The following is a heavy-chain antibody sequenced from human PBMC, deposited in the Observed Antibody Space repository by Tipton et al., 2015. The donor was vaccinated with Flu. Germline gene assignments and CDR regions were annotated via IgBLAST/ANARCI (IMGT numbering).Heavy chain of an antibody. Sequence: TLSLTCIVSGDYISDYYWNWIRQSPGGGLEWLGYIHHTGKTNQNPSLKSRLTVSVDTSRNQFSLTLNSVTAADTAGYFCARGNWGGAFDTWGQGTMVTVSS. D-gene: IGHD7-27*01. CDR2: IHHTGKT. V-gene: IGHV4-59*01. J-gene: IGHJ3*02. CDR1: GDYISDYY. CDR3: ARGNWGGAFDT.